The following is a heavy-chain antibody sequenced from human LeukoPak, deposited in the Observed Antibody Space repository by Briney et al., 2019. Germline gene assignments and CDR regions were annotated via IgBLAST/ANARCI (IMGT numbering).Heavy chain of an antibody. Sequence: PSETLSLTCAVSGGSISSYYWSWIRQPPGKGLECIGYIYYSGSTNYNPSLKSRVTISVDTSKNQFSLKLTSVTPADTAVYYCARVSAGAATLVFDPWGQGTLVTVSS. V-gene: IGHV4-59*01. CDR2: IYYSGST. J-gene: IGHJ5*02. D-gene: IGHD1-26*01. CDR1: GGSISSYY. CDR3: ARVSAGAATLVFDP.